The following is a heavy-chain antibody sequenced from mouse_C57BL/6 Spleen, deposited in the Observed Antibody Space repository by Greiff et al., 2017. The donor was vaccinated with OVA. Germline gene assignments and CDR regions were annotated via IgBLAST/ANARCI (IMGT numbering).Heavy chain of an antibody. V-gene: IGHV1-55*01. J-gene: IGHJ4*01. Sequence: QVQLQQPGAELVKPGASVTMSCKASGYTFTSYWLTWVQQRPGQGLEWIGDIYPGSGSTNYNEKFKSQATLTVDTSSSTAYMQLSSLTSEDSAVYYCARSDESNHDYWGQGTSVTVSS. CDR2: IYPGSGST. CDR1: GYTFTSYW. CDR3: ARSDESNHDY. D-gene: IGHD2-5*01.